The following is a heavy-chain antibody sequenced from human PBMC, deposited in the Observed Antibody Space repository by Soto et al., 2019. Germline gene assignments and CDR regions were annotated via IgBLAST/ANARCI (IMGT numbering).Heavy chain of an antibody. J-gene: IGHJ6*02. D-gene: IGHD3-10*01. V-gene: IGHV3-21*01. CDR3: VRERGLSSFLGMDL. CDR1: GFTLTTYT. CDR2: ITSSSGHI. Sequence: GGSLRLSCAASGFTLTTYTMNWVRQASGKGLEWVSSITSSSGHIYYADSAKGRFTIYRDNARNSLYLQMNSLRAEDTAVYYCVRERGLSSFLGMDLWGPGTTVTVSS.